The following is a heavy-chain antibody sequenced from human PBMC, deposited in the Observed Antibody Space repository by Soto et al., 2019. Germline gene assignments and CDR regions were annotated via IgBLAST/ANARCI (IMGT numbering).Heavy chain of an antibody. CDR2: IYYSGST. D-gene: IGHD3-9*01. V-gene: IGHV4-59*01. Sequence: PSETLSLTCTVSGGSISSYYWSWIRQPPGKGLEWIGYIYYSGSTNYNPSLKSRVTISVDTSKNQFSMKLSSVTAAGTAVYYCARDRRDDILTGQASYYYYYGMDVWGQGTTVTVSS. CDR3: ARDRRDDILTGQASYYYYYGMDV. CDR1: GGSISSYY. J-gene: IGHJ6*02.